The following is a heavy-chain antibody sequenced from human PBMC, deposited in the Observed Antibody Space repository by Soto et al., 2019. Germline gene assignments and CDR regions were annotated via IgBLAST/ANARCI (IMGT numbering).Heavy chain of an antibody. CDR2: IYYSGST. CDR1: DYSISSGYY. CDR3: ARETGSGWYYFDY. Sequence: PXGTLSLTCGVSDYSISSGYYWCCIRQPPGKGLEWIGNIYYSGSTYYNPSLKSRVTISVDTSKNQLSLKLSSVTAADTAVYYCARETGSGWYYFDYWGQGTLVTVSS. V-gene: IGHV4-38-2*02. J-gene: IGHJ4*02. D-gene: IGHD6-19*01.